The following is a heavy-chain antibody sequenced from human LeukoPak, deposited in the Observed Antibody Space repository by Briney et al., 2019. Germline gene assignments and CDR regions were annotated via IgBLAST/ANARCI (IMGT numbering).Heavy chain of an antibody. D-gene: IGHD3-3*01. CDR2: ISGSGGST. Sequence: GGSLRLSCAASGFTFSSFAMSWVRQAPGKGLGWVSLISGSGGSTYYADSVKGRFTISRDNSKNTLYLQMSSLRAEDTAVYYCARGRGNVFGSGPDWFDPWGQGTRVTVPS. CDR3: ARGRGNVFGSGPDWFDP. J-gene: IGHJ5*02. CDR1: GFTFSSFA. V-gene: IGHV3-23*01.